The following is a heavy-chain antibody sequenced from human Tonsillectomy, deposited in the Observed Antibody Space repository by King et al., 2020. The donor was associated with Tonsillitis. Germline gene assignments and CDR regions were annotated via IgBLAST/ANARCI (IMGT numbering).Heavy chain of an antibody. J-gene: IGHJ3*02. Sequence: VQLVESGGGLVQPGGSLRLSCAASGFTFSSYWMSWVRQAPGKGLEWVANIKQDGSEKYYVDSVKGRFTISRDNAKNSLYLQMNSLRAEDTAVYYCVRDLPVGGKAFDIWGQGTMVTVSS. V-gene: IGHV3-7*01. CDR1: GFTFSSYW. CDR2: IKQDGSEK. CDR3: VRDLPVGGKAFDI. D-gene: IGHD3-16*01.